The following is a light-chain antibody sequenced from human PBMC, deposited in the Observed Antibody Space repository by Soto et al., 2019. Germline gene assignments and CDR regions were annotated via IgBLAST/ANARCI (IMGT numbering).Light chain of an antibody. Sequence: QSVLTQSPSASASLGASVKLTCTLSSGHSSYAIAWHQQQPEKGPRYLMKLNSDGSHSKGDGIPDRFSGSSSGAERYLTIFSLQSEDEADYYCQTWGTGIPHWVFGGGTKLTVL. V-gene: IGLV4-69*01. CDR1: SGHSSYA. CDR3: QTWGTGIPHWV. CDR2: LNSDGSH. J-gene: IGLJ3*02.